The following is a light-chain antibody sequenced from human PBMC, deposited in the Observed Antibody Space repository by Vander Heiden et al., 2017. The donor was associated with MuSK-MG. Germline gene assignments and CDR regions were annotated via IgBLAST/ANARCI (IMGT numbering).Light chain of an antibody. CDR3: QQSYSTPRVT. V-gene: IGKV1-39*01. CDR2: AAS. Sequence: DIPMTQSPYSLSASVGDRVTLTCRASQSISSYLNWYQQKPGKAPKLLIYAASSLQSGVPSRLSGSGSGTDVTLTISSLQPEDFATYYCQQSYSTPRVTCGHGTKVDIK. CDR1: QSISSY. J-gene: IGKJ3*01.